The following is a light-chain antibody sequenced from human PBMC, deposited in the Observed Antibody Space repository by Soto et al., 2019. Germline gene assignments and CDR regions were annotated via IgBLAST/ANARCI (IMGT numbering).Light chain of an antibody. J-gene: IGKJ1*01. V-gene: IGKV1-5*01. CDR3: HQYTSYSWT. CDR1: QSINSW. Sequence: DIQMTQSPSTLSASVGDRVTITCRASQSINSWLAWYHQKPGKAPHILIYDASTLKSGVPSRFSASGSGTEFTLIISSLQPDDFATYYCHQYTSYSWTFGQGTKVDIK. CDR2: DAS.